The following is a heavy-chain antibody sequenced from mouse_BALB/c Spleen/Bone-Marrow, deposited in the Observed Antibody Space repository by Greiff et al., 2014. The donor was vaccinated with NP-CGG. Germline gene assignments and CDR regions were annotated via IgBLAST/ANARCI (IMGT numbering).Heavy chain of an antibody. J-gene: IGHJ4*01. CDR2: IYPGDGDT. CDR1: GYAFSTYW. V-gene: IGHV1-80*01. Sequence: QVHVKQSGAELVRPESSVKISCKASGYAFSTYWMIWVKQRPGQGLEWIGQIYPGDGDTNYNGKFKGKATLTADKSSSTAYMQLSSLTSEDSAVYFCARGARSAMDYWGRGTSVTVSS. CDR3: ARGARSAMDY.